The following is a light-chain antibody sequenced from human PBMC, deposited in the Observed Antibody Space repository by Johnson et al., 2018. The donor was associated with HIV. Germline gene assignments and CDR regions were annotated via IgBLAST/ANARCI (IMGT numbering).Light chain of an antibody. CDR3: ATSDHSLSVGGV. V-gene: IGLV1-51*02. CDR2: KNN. CDR1: SSNIGNNY. J-gene: IGLJ1*01. Sequence: QSVLSQPPSVSAAPGQKVTISCSGSSSNIGNNYVSWYQQLPGTAPKVLIFKNNERPSGIPDRFSGPKSGTSATLGLTGLQTADEADYYCATSDHSLSVGGVFGTGTKVTVL.